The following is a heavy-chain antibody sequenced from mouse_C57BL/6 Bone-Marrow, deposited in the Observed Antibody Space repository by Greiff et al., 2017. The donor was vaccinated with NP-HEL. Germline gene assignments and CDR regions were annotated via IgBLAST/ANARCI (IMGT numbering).Heavy chain of an antibody. CDR2: INPNNGGT. Sequence: VQLQQSGPELVKPGASVKMSCKASGYTFTDYNMHWVKQSHGKSLEWIGYINPNNGGTSYNQKFKGKATLTVNKSSSTAYMELRSLTSEDSAVYYGARGGYGSSYEFAYWGQGTLVTVSA. CDR3: ARGGYGSSYEFAY. CDR1: GYTFTDYN. V-gene: IGHV1-22*01. J-gene: IGHJ3*01. D-gene: IGHD1-1*01.